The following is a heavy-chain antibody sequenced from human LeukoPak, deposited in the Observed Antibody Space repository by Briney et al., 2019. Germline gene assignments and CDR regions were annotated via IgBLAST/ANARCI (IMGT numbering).Heavy chain of an antibody. CDR3: ARGRAYCSGGSCYSGWFDP. D-gene: IGHD2-15*01. J-gene: IGHJ5*02. Sequence: PSETLSLTCAVYGGSFSGYYWSWIRQPPGKGLEWIGEINHSGSTNYNPSLKSRVTISVDTSKNQFSLKLSSVTAADTAVYYYARGRAYCSGGSCYSGWFDPWGQGTLVTVSS. V-gene: IGHV4-34*01. CDR2: INHSGST. CDR1: GGSFSGYY.